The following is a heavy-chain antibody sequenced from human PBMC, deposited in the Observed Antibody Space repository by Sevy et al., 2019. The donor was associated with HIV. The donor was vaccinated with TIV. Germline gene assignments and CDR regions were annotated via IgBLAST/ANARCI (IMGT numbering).Heavy chain of an antibody. V-gene: IGHV4-59*01. CDR2: IYYSGST. Sequence: SETLSLTCTVSGGSISSYYWSWIRQPPGKGLEWIGYIYYSGSTNYYPSLKSRVTISVDTSKNQFSLKLSSVTAADTAVYYCARIYSSSWHRDGMDVRGQGTTVTVSS. CDR3: ARIYSSSWHRDGMDV. J-gene: IGHJ6*02. CDR1: GGSISSYY. D-gene: IGHD6-13*01.